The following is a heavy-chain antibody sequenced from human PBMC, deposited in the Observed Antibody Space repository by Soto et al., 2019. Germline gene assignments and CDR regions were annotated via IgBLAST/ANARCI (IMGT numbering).Heavy chain of an antibody. V-gene: IGHV3-64*01. CDR1: GFSFSSYD. Sequence: EEQLVQSGGGLVQPGGSLRLSCAASGFSFSSYDLFWVRQAPGKGLEYVSAVSRNGINTYYANSVKGRFTISRDNYKNIMYLQMGTLRAEDMAVYYCAITYYDFDVWGKGTTVIVSS. CDR2: VSRNGINT. J-gene: IGHJ6*04. D-gene: IGHD3-3*01. CDR3: AITYYDFDV.